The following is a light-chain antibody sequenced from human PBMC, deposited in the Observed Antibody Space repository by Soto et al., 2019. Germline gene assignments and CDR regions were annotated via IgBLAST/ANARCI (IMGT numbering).Light chain of an antibody. CDR2: GAS. CDR1: QSVSSNY. V-gene: IGKV3-20*01. CDR3: QQYGSSPLT. Sequence: EIVLTQSPATLSLSPGERATLSCGASQSVSSNYLAWYQQKPGQAPGLLIYGASSRATGIPDRFSGSGSGTDFTLTISRMETPDFALYYCQQYGSSPLTFGGGTKVDIK. J-gene: IGKJ4*01.